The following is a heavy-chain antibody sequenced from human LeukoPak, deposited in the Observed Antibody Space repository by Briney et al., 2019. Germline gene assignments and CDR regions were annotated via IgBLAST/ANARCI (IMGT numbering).Heavy chain of an antibody. CDR3: ARDRDSSGWFDY. J-gene: IGHJ4*02. V-gene: IGHV4-59*01. CDR2: IYYSGSA. D-gene: IGHD6-19*01. Sequence: SETLSLTCTVSGGSISTYYWSWIRQPPGKGLEWIGFIYYSGSANYNPSLKSRVTMSVDMSKNQFSLKLSSVTAADTAFYYCARDRDSSGWFDYWGQGALVTVSS. CDR1: GGSISTYY.